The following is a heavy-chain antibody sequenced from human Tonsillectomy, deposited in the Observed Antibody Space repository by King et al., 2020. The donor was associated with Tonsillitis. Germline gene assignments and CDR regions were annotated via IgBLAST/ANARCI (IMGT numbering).Heavy chain of an antibody. CDR1: AFTFSNYA. Sequence: VQLVESGGGLVQPGGSLRLSCAASAFTFSNYAMSWVRQAPGKGLEWVSSVSGSGVRTYYADSVKGRFTISRDNPNNTRYLQMDSLRAEDTAIYYCAKDPDYDFWSGGSSFDYWGQGTLVTVSS. D-gene: IGHD3-3*01. CDR3: AKDPDYDFWSGGSSFDY. CDR2: VSGSGVRT. J-gene: IGHJ4*02. V-gene: IGHV3-23*04.